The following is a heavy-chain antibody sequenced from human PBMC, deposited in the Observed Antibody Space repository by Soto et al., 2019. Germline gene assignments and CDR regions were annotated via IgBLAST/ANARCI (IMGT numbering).Heavy chain of an antibody. Sequence: PWGSLRLSCAGSGFTLSNYEMNWVRQAPGKGLEWVSYISTDGSSIYYADSVKGRFTIARDNGKNSVYLQMSSLRAEDTATYYCARERGGLSGADVWGQGTTVTVSS. CDR2: ISTDGSSI. D-gene: IGHD1-26*01. V-gene: IGHV3-48*03. J-gene: IGHJ6*02. CDR3: ARERGGLSGADV. CDR1: GFTLSNYE.